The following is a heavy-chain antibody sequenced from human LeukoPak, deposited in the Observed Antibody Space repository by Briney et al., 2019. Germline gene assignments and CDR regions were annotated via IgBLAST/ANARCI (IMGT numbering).Heavy chain of an antibody. J-gene: IGHJ5*02. CDR1: GASISNSAYY. CDR2: VHYGGST. V-gene: IGHV4-39*01. CDR3: ARLFFVIDT. D-gene: IGHD3-3*01. Sequence: SETLSLSCTVSGASISNSAYYWLWIRQPPGEGLECIGTVHYGGSTFYNPSLKSRVNISVDTSKNQLSLQLSSVTAADTAVYYCARLFFVIDTWGQGTLVTVSS.